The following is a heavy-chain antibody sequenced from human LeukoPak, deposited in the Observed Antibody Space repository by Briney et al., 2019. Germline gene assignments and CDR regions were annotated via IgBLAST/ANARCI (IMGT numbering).Heavy chain of an antibody. CDR1: GGSISSSSYY. V-gene: IGHV4-39*01. D-gene: IGHD6-13*01. CDR2: IYYSGST. Sequence: LSETLSLTCTVSGGSISSSSYYWGWIRQPPGKGLEWIGSIYYSGSTYYNPSLKSRVTISVDTSKNQFSLKLSSVTAADTAVYYCATSVIAAAGLGCWFDPWGQGTLVTVSS. J-gene: IGHJ5*02. CDR3: ATSVIAAAGLGCWFDP.